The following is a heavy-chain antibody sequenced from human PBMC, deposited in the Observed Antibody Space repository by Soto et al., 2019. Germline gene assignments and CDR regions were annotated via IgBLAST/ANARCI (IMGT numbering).Heavy chain of an antibody. CDR1: GSRFTAHF. CDR3: ARGGSWYET. D-gene: IGHD6-13*01. V-gene: IGHV1-2*06. CDR2: INPNSGDT. J-gene: IGHJ5*02. Sequence: QVQLVQSGAEVKRSGASVKVSCKASGSRFTAHFMHWVRQAPGQGLEWMGRINPNSGDTNYSPKFQGRVTMTRDTSTVTVYMELRSLTSHDTAVYYCARGGSWYETWGQGTRVAVSS.